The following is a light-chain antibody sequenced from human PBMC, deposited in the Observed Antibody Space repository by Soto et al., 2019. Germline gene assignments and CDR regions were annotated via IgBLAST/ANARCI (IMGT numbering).Light chain of an antibody. J-gene: IGKJ1*01. CDR1: QSIDNW. Sequence: DIQMTQSPSTLSASVGDRVTITCRTSQSIDNWLAWYQQKPGKAPKVLIYDASNLESGVPSRFSGGGSGTEFTLTISSLQPDDFATYYCQQYNSHWTWTFGQGTKV. CDR3: QQYNSHWTWT. CDR2: DAS. V-gene: IGKV1-5*01.